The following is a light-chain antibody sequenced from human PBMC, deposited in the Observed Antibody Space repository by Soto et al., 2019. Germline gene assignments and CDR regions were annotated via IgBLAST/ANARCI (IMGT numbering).Light chain of an antibody. V-gene: IGLV1-44*01. CDR3: SSYTSSSTYV. CDR1: SSSIGSNT. Sequence: QSVLTQPPSASGTPGQRVTISCSGSSSSIGSNTVNWYQQLPGTAPKLLIFSNDERPSGVPDRFSGSKSGNTASLTISGLQAEDEADYYCSSYTSSSTYVFGTGTKVTVL. J-gene: IGLJ1*01. CDR2: SND.